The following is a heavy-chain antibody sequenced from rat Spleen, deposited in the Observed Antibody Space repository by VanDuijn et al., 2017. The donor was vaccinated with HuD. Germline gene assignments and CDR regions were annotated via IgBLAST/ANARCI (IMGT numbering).Heavy chain of an antibody. V-gene: IGHV5S13*01. D-gene: IGHD1-11*01. Sequence: EVQLVESGGGLVQPGRSLKLSCAASGFTFSHYGMTWVRQAPTKGLEWVASISSGGGNIYYRDSVKGRFTISRDNAKSTLYLQMNSLTSEDTATYYCARHEDYGGYSKDYFEYWGQGVMVTVSS. CDR2: ISSGGGNI. J-gene: IGHJ2*01. CDR1: GFTFSHYG. CDR3: ARHEDYGGYSKDYFEY.